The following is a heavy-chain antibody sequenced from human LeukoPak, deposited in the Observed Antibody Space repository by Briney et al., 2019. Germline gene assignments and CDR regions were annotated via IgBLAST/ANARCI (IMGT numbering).Heavy chain of an antibody. CDR1: GFTFSSYG. CDR2: IWYDGSNK. Sequence: GGSLRLSCAASGFTFSSYGMHWVRQAPGKGLEWVAVIWYDGSNKFYADSVKGRFTISRDNSKNTLFVQMNSLRAEDTAVYFCARDLVLFSQKGDYYGMDLWGQGTTVTVSS. V-gene: IGHV3-30*19. D-gene: IGHD2-21*01. CDR3: ARDLVLFSQKGDYYGMDL. J-gene: IGHJ6*02.